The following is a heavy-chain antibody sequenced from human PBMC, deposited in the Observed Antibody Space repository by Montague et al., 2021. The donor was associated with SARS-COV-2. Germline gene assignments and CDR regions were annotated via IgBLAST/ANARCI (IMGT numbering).Heavy chain of an antibody. Sequence: SETLSLTCTVPGGSVNSGSPYWSWIRQPPGKGLEWIGYLYYGGSINYNPSLKSRVTISVDTSKNDFSLKLSSVTAADTAAYFCARAYYGVNDAFDIWGHGIMVTVSS. CDR1: GGSVNSGSPY. CDR2: LYYGGSI. J-gene: IGHJ3*02. CDR3: ARAYYGVNDAFDI. V-gene: IGHV4-61*03. D-gene: IGHD2/OR15-2a*01.